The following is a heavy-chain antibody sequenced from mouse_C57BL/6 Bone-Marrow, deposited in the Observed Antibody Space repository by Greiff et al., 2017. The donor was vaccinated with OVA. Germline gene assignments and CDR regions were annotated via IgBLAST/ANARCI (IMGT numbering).Heavy chain of an antibody. J-gene: IGHJ2*01. Sequence: LVESGAELVRPGASVKLSCKASGYTFTDYYINWVKQRPGQGLEWIARIYPGSGNTYYNEKFKGKATLTAEKSSSTAYMQLSSLTSEDSAVYFCARDYGSSYFDYWGQGTTLTVSS. CDR1: GYTFTDYY. D-gene: IGHD1-1*01. CDR2: IYPGSGNT. CDR3: ARDYGSSYFDY. V-gene: IGHV1-76*01.